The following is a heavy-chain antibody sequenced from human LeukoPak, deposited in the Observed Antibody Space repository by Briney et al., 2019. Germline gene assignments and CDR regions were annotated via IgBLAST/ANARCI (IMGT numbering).Heavy chain of an antibody. CDR1: GGSISSGGYY. CDR3: ARDNTLGYCSSTSCPHPGGAFDI. D-gene: IGHD2-2*01. V-gene: IGHV4-31*03. Sequence: SETLSLTCTVSGGSISSGGYYWSWIRQHPGKGLEWIGYIYYSGSTYYNPSLKSRVTISVDTSKNQFSLKLSSVTAADTAVYYCARDNTLGYCSSTSCPHPGGAFDIWGQGTMVTVSS. CDR2: IYYSGST. J-gene: IGHJ3*02.